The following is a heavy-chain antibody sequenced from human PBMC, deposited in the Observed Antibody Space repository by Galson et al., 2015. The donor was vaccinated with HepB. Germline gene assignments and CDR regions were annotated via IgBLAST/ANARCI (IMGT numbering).Heavy chain of an antibody. V-gene: IGHV3-66*03. J-gene: IGHJ6*02. D-gene: IGHD3-10*01. CDR3: VRESSRGVTKKYFYGMDV. Sequence: SLRLSCAASGFAVTDNYMHWLRQAPGKGLECVSVIFSSGTTFYADSVKGRFTISTDNSKNTVSLQMHTLRPEDTAVYYCVRESSRGVTKKYFYGMDVWGQGTTVTVSS. CDR2: IFSSGTT. CDR1: GFAVTDNY.